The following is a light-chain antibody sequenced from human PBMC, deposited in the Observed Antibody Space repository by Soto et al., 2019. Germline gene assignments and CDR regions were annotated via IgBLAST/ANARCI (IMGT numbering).Light chain of an antibody. J-gene: IGLJ1*01. Sequence: SLLTQPHSASGTPRQRVTISFSGSSSNIGSNSVHWFQQVPGTAPKPLIYSSNQRPSGVPERFSGSKSGTSASLAISGLQSEDEADYYCAAWDDSLNGHIFGTGTRSPS. CDR1: SSNIGSNS. CDR2: SSN. CDR3: AAWDDSLNGHI. V-gene: IGLV1-44*01.